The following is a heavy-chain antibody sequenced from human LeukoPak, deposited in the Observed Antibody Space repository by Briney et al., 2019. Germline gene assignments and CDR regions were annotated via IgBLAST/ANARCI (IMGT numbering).Heavy chain of an antibody. CDR1: GYTFTGYY. V-gene: IGHV1-2*02. CDR2: NNPNSGGT. J-gene: IGHJ5*02. CDR3: ARGGITMVQGVIIRNWFDP. Sequence: ASVKVSCKASGYTFTGYYMHWVRQAPGQGLEWMGWNNPNSGGTNYAQKFQGRVTMTRDTSISTAYMELSRLRSDDTAVYYCARGGITMVQGVIIRNWFDPWGQGTLVTVSS. D-gene: IGHD3-10*01.